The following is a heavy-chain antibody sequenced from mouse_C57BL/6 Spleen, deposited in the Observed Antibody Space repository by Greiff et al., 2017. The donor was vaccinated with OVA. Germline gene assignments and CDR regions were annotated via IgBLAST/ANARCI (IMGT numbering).Heavy chain of an antibody. CDR3: ARSIYAHFDY. J-gene: IGHJ2*01. V-gene: IGHV1-42*01. Sequence: VQLQQSGPELVKPGASVKISCKASGYSFTGYYMNWVKQSPEKSLEWIGEINPSTGGTTYNQKFKAKATLTVDKSSSTAYMQLKSLTSEDSAVYYCARSIYAHFDYWGQGTTLTVSS. CDR2: INPSTGGT. D-gene: IGHD2-3*01. CDR1: GYSFTGYY.